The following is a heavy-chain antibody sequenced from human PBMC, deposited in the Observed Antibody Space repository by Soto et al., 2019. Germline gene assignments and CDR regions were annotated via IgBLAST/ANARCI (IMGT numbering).Heavy chain of an antibody. CDR2: ISGSGGST. CDR1: GFTFSSYA. Sequence: EVQLLESGGGLVQPGGSLRLSCAASGFTFSSYAMSWVRQAPGKGLEWVSAISGSGGSTYYADSVKGRFTISRDNSKNTLYLQMNSLRAEDTAVYYCAKDQIQVVLRFLENWFDPWGQGTLVTVSS. J-gene: IGHJ5*02. V-gene: IGHV3-23*01. D-gene: IGHD3-3*01. CDR3: AKDQIQVVLRFLENWFDP.